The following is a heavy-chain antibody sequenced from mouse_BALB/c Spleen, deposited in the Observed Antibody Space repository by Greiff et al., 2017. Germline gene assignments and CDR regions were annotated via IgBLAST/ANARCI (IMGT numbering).Heavy chain of an antibody. J-gene: IGHJ3*01. CDR1: GFTFTSYW. CDR2: INPSTGYT. CDR3: ARGAVD. D-gene: IGHD1-1*02. V-gene: IGHV1-7*01. Sequence: QVQLQQSGAELAKPGASVKMSCTASGFTFTSYWMHWVQQRPGQGLEWIGYINPSTGYTEYNQKFKDKATLTADKSSSTAYMQLSSLTSEDSAVYYCARGAVDWGQGTLVTVSA.